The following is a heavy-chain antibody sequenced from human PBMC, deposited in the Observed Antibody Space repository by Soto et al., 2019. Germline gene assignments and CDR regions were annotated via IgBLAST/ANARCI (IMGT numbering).Heavy chain of an antibody. CDR2: ISGNNVYL. Sequence: GGSLRLSCAASGFNLSIYTMNWVRQAPGKGLEWVSSISGNNVYLYYADSVKGRFTISRDNAKNSLTLQMNSLRAEDTAVYYCARDKGTAAAGRTPDYWGQGTLVTVSS. CDR3: ARDKGTAAAGRTPDY. J-gene: IGHJ4*02. D-gene: IGHD6-13*01. V-gene: IGHV3-21*01. CDR1: GFNLSIYT.